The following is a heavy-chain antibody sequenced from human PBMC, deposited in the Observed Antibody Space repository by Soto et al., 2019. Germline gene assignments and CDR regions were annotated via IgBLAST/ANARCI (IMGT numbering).Heavy chain of an antibody. J-gene: IGHJ5*02. Sequence: SETLSLTCTVSGGSINNYYWSWIRQPPGKGLEWIGYIYYSGSTNYNPSLKSRVTISVDTSKNQFSLKLSSVTAADTAVYYCTGAYYDVSGYSLDPWGQGTSVTVSS. D-gene: IGHD3-22*01. V-gene: IGHV4-59*03. CDR3: TGAYYDVSGYSLDP. CDR2: IYYSGST. CDR1: GGSINNYY.